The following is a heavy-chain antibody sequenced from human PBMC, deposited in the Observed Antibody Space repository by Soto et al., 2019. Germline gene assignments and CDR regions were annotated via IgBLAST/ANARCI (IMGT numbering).Heavy chain of an antibody. Sequence: GGSLRLSCATSRFSFSNAWVNWVRQAPGRGLEWVGRIKSLTDGGATDYAAPVKGRFTITRDDSKDTLYLHMNNLKTEDTAMYFCTADLPDNWFDPWGKGTLVTFSP. V-gene: IGHV3-15*01. D-gene: IGHD3-22*01. CDR3: TADLPDNWFDP. J-gene: IGHJ5*02. CDR1: RFSFSNAW. CDR2: IKSLTDGGAT.